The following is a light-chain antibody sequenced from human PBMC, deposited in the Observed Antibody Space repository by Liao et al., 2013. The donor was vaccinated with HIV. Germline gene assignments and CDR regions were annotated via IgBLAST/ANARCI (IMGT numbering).Light chain of an antibody. CDR2: KDS. CDR1: ALPKQY. V-gene: IGLV3-25*02. CDR3: QAWDSSTLYV. J-gene: IGLJ1*01. Sequence: SYELTQPPSVSVSPGQTARITCSGDALPKQYAYWYQQKPGQAPVLVIYKDSERPSGIPERFSGSSSGNTATLTISGTQAMDEADYYCQAWDSSTLYVFGTGTKVTVL.